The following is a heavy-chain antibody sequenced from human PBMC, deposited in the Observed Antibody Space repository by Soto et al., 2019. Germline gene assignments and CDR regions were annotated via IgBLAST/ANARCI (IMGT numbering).Heavy chain of an antibody. CDR1: GGTFSSYA. V-gene: IGHV1-69*13. D-gene: IGHD3-10*01. Sequence: ASVKVSCKASGGTFSSYAISWVRQAPGQGLEWMGGIIPIFGTANYAQKFQGRVTITADESTSTAYMELSSLRSEDTAVYYCARGHGGLLPPNWFDPWGQGTLVTVSS. CDR2: IIPIFGTA. CDR3: ARGHGGLLPPNWFDP. J-gene: IGHJ5*02.